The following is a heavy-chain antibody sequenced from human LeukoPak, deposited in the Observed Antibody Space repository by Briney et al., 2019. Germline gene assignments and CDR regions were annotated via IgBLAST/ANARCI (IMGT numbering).Heavy chain of an antibody. CDR2: IKQDGSEK. D-gene: IGHD4-17*01. J-gene: IGHJ5*02. CDR1: GFTFSSYW. Sequence: PGGSLRLSCAASGFTFSSYWMSWVRQAPGKGLKWVANIKQDGSEKYYVDSVKGRFTISRDNAKNSLYLQMNSLSAEDTAVYYCARVMTTVTYEGGNNWFAPWGQGTLVTVSS. CDR3: ARVMTTVTYEGGNNWFAP. V-gene: IGHV3-7*01.